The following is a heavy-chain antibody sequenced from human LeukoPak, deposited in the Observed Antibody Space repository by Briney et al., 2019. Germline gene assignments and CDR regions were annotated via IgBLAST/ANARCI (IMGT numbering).Heavy chain of an antibody. J-gene: IGHJ6*02. V-gene: IGHV1-46*01. CDR3: AKPSAEAARQDYYYGMDV. CDR2: INPSGGST. CDR1: GYTFTSYY. Sequence: ASVKVSCKASGYTFTSYYMHWVRQAPGQGLEWMGIINPSGGSTSYAQKFQGRVTITADESTSTAYMELSSLRSEDTAVYYCAKPSAEAARQDYYYGMDVWGQGTTVTVSS. D-gene: IGHD2-15*01.